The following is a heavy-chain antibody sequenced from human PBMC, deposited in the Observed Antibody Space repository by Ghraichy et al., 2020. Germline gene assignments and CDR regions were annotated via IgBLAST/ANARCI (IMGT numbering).Heavy chain of an antibody. CDR2: IYSGGST. V-gene: IGHV3-53*01. CDR1: GFTVSSKY. CDR3: ARGPIALAGSQVFDI. D-gene: IGHD6-19*01. Sequence: GGSLRLSCAASGFTVSSKYMSWVRLAPGKGLEWVSVIYSGGSTYYADSVKGRFTISRDNSKNTLYLQMNSLRAEDTAVYYCARGPIALAGSQVFDIWGQGTMVTVSS. J-gene: IGHJ3*02.